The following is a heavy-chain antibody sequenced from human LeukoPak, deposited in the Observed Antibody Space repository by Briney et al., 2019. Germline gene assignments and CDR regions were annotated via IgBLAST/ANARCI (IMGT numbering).Heavy chain of an antibody. Sequence: ASVKVSCKASGYTFTSYGISWVRQAPGQGLEWMGWISAYNGNTNYAQKLQGRVTMTTDTSTSTAYMELRSLRSDDTAVYYCAREIRYFDWLDAFDIWGQGTMVTVSS. V-gene: IGHV1-18*01. CDR2: ISAYNGNT. D-gene: IGHD3-9*01. CDR3: AREIRYFDWLDAFDI. CDR1: GYTFTSYG. J-gene: IGHJ3*02.